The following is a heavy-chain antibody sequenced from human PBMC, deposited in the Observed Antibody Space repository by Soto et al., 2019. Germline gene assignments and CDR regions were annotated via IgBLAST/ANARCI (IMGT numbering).Heavy chain of an antibody. CDR3: ARIIAAANTVRWFDP. CDR2: IYHTGNT. CDR1: AGSISTTNW. V-gene: IGHV4-4*02. J-gene: IGHJ5*02. Sequence: SETLSLPCDVSAGSISTTNWWNWVRQSPGKGLEWIGEIYHTGNTSYNPSLKSRVTMSIDTSKNPFSLKLSSVTAADPAVYYCARIIAAANTVRWFDPWVRATLITLSS. D-gene: IGHD6-13*01.